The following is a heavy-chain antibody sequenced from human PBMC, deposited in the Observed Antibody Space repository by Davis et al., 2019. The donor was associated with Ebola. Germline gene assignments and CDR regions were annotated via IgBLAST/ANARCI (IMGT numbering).Heavy chain of an antibody. J-gene: IGHJ4*02. V-gene: IGHV3-23*01. CDR2: ISGSGGTT. D-gene: IGHD3-22*01. CDR1: GFIFSDYA. CDR3: AKLAGITMISNLDY. Sequence: GESLKISCAVSGFIFSDYAMSWVRQAPGKGLELVSVISGSGGTTYYADSVKGRFTISRDSSKNTLYLQMNSLRAEDTAVYYCAKLAGITMISNLDYWGQGTLVTVSS.